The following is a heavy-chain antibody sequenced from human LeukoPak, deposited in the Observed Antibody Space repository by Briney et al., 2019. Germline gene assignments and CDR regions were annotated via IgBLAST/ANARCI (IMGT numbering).Heavy chain of an antibody. V-gene: IGHV3-74*01. CDR3: ARDLVGGAFDI. D-gene: IGHD1-26*01. CDR1: GFTFSSYW. Sequence: GGSLILSCAASGFTFSSYWMHWVRQAPGKGLVWVARITSDGSSTNYADSVKGRFTISRDDAKNTLYLQMNSLRAEDTAVYYCARDLVGGAFDIWGTGTMVTVSS. CDR2: ITSDGSST. J-gene: IGHJ3*02.